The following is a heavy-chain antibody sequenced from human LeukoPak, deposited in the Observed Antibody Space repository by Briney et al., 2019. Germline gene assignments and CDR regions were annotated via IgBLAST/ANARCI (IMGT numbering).Heavy chain of an antibody. CDR1: GFTVSRNY. CDR2: IYSDGNT. D-gene: IGHD4-17*01. CDR3: ARDSAYYGAIDY. V-gene: IGHV3-66*01. Sequence: GGSLRLSCAASGFTVSRNYMSWVRQAPGKGLEWVSVIYSDGNTYYADSVKGRFTISRDNSKNALYLHMNSLRAEDTAVYYCARDSAYYGAIDYWGQGTLVTVSS. J-gene: IGHJ4*02.